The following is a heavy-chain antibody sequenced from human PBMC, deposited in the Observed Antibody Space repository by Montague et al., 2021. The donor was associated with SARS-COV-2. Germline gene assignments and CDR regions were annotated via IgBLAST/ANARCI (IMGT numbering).Heavy chain of an antibody. CDR2: INHSGST. V-gene: IGHV4-34*01. CDR1: GGSFSGYY. J-gene: IGHJ4*02. Sequence: SETLSFTCAVYGGSFSGYYWSWIRQPPGKGLEWIGEINHSGSTNXXPSLKSRVTISVDTSKNQFSLKLSSVTAADTAVYYCARDSIAAAGTDYWGQGTLVTVSS. D-gene: IGHD6-13*01. CDR3: ARDSIAAAGTDY.